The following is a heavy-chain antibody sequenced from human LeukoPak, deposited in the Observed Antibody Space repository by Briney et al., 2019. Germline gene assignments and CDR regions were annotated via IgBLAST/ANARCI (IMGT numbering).Heavy chain of an antibody. CDR3: ASPRSGYRYTFDY. CDR2: ISTSGST. J-gene: IGHJ4*02. CDR1: AASISNYY. V-gene: IGHV4-4*09. D-gene: IGHD3-22*01. Sequence: PSETLSLTCAVSAASISNYYWSWIRQAPGKGLEWIGYISTSGSTNYNPSLKSRVSISLDASKNRFSLNLNFVTAADTAVYYCASPRSGYRYTFDYWGQGALVTVSS.